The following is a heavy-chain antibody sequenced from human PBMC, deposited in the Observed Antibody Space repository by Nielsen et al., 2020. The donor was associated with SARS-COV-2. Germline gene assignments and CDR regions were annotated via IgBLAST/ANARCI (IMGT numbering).Heavy chain of an antibody. Sequence: SELLSLTFTVSGGSISSYYWSWIRQPPGKGLEWIGYIYYSGSTNYNPSLKSRVTISVDTSKNQFSLKLSSVTAADTAVYYCARGGGSSGWPHYYYYGMDVWGQGTTVTVSS. V-gene: IGHV4-59*01. CDR3: ARGGGSSGWPHYYYYGMDV. CDR2: IYYSGST. D-gene: IGHD6-19*01. CDR1: GGSISSYY. J-gene: IGHJ6*02.